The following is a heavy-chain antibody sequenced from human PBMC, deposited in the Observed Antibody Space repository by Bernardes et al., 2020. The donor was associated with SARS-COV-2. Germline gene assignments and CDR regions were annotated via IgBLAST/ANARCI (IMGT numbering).Heavy chain of an antibody. D-gene: IGHD6-19*01. J-gene: IGHJ4*01. CDR3: ARVPTPDLRGAGTFDY. V-gene: IGHV4-34*01. CDR2: INQGGST. CDR1: GESFSGYY. Sequence: SETPSLTCAVYGESFSGYYWSWIRQLPGKGLEWIGQINQGGSTNYNPSLKSRVIMSVDKSKKQFSLKLTSVTAADTAVYYCARVPTPDLRGAGTFDYWRQGTHVTVSS.